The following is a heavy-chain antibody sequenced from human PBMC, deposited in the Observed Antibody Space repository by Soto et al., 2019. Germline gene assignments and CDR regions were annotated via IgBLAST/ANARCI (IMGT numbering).Heavy chain of an antibody. V-gene: IGHV4-38-2*01. J-gene: IGHJ5*02. CDR1: GYSISSGYY. Sequence: PSETLSLTCVVSGYSISSGYYWGWIRQPPGKGLEWIGSIYHSGTTYYNPSLKSRVTISLDTSRNQFSLKLTSVTAADTAVYYCARSLLTSCWYAGSWGQGTLVTSPQ. D-gene: IGHD2-2*01. CDR3: ARSLLTSCWYAGS. CDR2: IYHSGTT.